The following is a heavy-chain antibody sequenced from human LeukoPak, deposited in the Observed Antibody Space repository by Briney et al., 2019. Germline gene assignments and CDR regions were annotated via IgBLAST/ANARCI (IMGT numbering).Heavy chain of an antibody. V-gene: IGHV3-43*01. CDR2: ISWDGSNT. CDR3: AKVNGAYSSSSSLNFDS. Sequence: GGSLRLSCAASGFTFNDYNIHWVRQPPGKGLEWVSLISWDGSNTYYADSVKGRFTISRDNSKNSLFLQMNRLRTEDTAFYYCAKVNGAYSSSSSLNFDSWGQGTLVTVSS. J-gene: IGHJ4*02. D-gene: IGHD6-6*01. CDR1: GFTFNDYN.